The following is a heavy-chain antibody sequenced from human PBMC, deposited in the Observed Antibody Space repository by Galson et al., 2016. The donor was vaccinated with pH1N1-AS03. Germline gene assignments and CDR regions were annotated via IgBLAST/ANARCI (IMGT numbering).Heavy chain of an antibody. Sequence: ETLSLTCTVSGDSTFDYYWNWIRQPPGKGLEWIGYIQTTGNTKYNPSHKSRVTMSIDTSKNQFSLHLMSVTAADTALYYCARDPPLEIGWYFDLWGRGTLVTVSS. V-gene: IGHV4-4*09. CDR3: ARDPPLEIGWYFDL. CDR2: IQTTGNT. CDR1: GDSTFDYY. J-gene: IGHJ2*01. D-gene: IGHD3-3*01.